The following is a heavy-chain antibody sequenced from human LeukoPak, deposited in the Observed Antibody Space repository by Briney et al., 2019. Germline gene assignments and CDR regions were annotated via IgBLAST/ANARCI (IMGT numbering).Heavy chain of an antibody. CDR2: ISSSSSYI. D-gene: IGHD6-19*01. CDR3: AKSPVAPYSSGWNFDY. Sequence: GGSLRLSCAASGFTFSSYSMNWVRQAPGKGLEWVSSISSSSSYIYYADSVKGRFTISRDNSKNTLYLQMNSLRAEDTAVYYCAKSPVAPYSSGWNFDYWGQGTLVTVSS. J-gene: IGHJ4*02. CDR1: GFTFSSYS. V-gene: IGHV3-21*01.